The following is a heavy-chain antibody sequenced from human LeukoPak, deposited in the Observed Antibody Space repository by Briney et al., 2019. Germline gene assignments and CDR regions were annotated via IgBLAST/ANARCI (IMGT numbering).Heavy chain of an antibody. CDR3: ARVGRVVVPAAIAY. J-gene: IGHJ4*02. D-gene: IGHD2-2*01. CDR1: GDSISSGSYY. V-gene: IGHV4-61*02. CDR2: IYTSEST. Sequence: SQTLSLTCTVSGDSISSGSYYWSWIRQPAGKGLEWIGRIYTSESTNYNPSLKSRVTISADTSKNQFSLKLSSVTAADTAVYYCARVGRVVVPAAIAYWGQGTLVTVSS.